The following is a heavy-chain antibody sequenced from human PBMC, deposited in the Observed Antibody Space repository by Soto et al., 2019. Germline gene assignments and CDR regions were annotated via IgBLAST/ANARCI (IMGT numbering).Heavy chain of an antibody. J-gene: IGHJ6*02. V-gene: IGHV4-30-4*01. CDR2: TYHSGSP. D-gene: IGHD3-16*01. CDR3: AREGAASYSYYYGTDG. CDR1: GGSISSGDSY. Sequence: SETLSLTCTVSGGSISSGDSYWSWIRQFPGKGLEWIGYTYHSGSPYYNPSLKSRVTISVDTSKNQFSLKLNSVTAADTAVYYCAREGAASYSYYYGTDGWGQGTTVTVSS.